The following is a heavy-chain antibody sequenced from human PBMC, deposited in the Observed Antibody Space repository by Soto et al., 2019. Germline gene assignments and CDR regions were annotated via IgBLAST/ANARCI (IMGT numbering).Heavy chain of an antibody. J-gene: IGHJ4*02. CDR1: GFAFSSYS. CDR2: ISYDGFNK. D-gene: IGHD2-2*01. V-gene: IGHV3-30-3*01. Sequence: GGSLRLSCAASGFAFSSYSIHWVRQAPGKGLEWVAVISYDGFNKYYTDSVRGRFSISRDNSKNMLYLQMNSLRAEDTAVYYCAKDTDYFSSRGPYVIDFWGQGILVTGAS. CDR3: AKDTDYFSSRGPYVIDF.